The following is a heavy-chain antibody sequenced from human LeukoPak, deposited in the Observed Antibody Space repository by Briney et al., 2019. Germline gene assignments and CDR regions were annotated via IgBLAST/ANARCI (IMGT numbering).Heavy chain of an antibody. CDR3: AREGVGYCSGGSCYGEYYFDY. CDR1: EFTFSSYS. J-gene: IGHJ4*02. D-gene: IGHD2-15*01. V-gene: IGHV3-21*01. Sequence: GGSLRLSCAASEFTFSSYSMNWVRQAPGKGLEWVSSISSSSEFIYYADSVKGRFTISRDNARNSLYLQMNSLRAEDTAVYYCAREGVGYCSGGSCYGEYYFDYWGRGTLVTVSS. CDR2: ISSSSEFI.